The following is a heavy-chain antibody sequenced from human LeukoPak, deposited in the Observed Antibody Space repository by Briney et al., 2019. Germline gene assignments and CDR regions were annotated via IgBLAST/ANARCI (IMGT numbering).Heavy chain of an antibody. CDR3: ARYLRITIFGVVITRKYSFDY. CDR1: GGSFRGYY. CDR2: INHSGST. Sequence: SETLSLTCAVYGGSFRGYYWSWIRQPPGKGLEWIGEINHSGSTNYNPYPKSRATISLDASKSQFSLKLTSLTTADTAVYYCARYLRITIFGVVITRKYSFDYWGQGTLVTVSS. D-gene: IGHD3-3*01. J-gene: IGHJ4*02. V-gene: IGHV4-34*01.